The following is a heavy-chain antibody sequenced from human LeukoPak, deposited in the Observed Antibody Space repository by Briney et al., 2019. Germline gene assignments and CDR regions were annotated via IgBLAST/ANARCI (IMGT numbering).Heavy chain of an antibody. Sequence: GTSLRLSCEVSGFTISDHGMHWVRQAPGKGLEWVAMISHDGSVEYYLDSVKGRLTISRDDSKNTLYLQMNSLTTEDTAMYYCAKDWGASGWYNWFDPWGQGTQVTVSP. D-gene: IGHD6-19*01. J-gene: IGHJ5*02. CDR1: GFTISDHG. CDR3: AKDWGASGWYNWFDP. V-gene: IGHV3-30*18. CDR2: ISHDGSVE.